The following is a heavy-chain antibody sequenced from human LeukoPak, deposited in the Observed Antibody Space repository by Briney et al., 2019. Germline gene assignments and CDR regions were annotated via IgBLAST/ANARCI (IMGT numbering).Heavy chain of an antibody. Sequence: GGSPRLSCAASGFTFSSYWMSWVRQAPGTGLEWVANIKQDGSEKYYMDSVKGRFTISGDNAKNSLYLQMNSLRVEDTAVYYCARKTGDCWGQGTLVIVSS. CDR1: GFTFSSYW. D-gene: IGHD1-14*01. CDR2: IKQDGSEK. J-gene: IGHJ4*02. V-gene: IGHV3-7*01. CDR3: ARKTGDC.